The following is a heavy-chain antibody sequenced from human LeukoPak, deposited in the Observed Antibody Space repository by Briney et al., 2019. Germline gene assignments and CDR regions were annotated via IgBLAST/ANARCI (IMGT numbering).Heavy chain of an antibody. J-gene: IGHJ4*02. CDR1: GYTFTGYY. CDR2: INPNSGGT. Sequence: ASVTVSCTASGYTFTGYYMHWVRQAPGQGLEWMGWINPNSGGTNYAQKFQGRVTMTRDTSISTAYMELSRLRSDDTAVYYCARYCTNGVCDDYWGQGTLVTVSS. D-gene: IGHD2-8*01. CDR3: ARYCTNGVCDDY. V-gene: IGHV1-2*02.